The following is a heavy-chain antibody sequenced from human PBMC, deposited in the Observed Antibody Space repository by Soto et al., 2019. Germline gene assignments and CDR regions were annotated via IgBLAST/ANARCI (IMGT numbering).Heavy chain of an antibody. CDR2: IIPIFGTA. CDR3: ARSTASSTAAKYYYYGMDV. J-gene: IGHJ6*02. CDR1: GGTFSSYA. Sequence: SVKVSCKASGGTFSSYAISWVRQAPGQGLEWMGGIIPIFGTANYAQKFQGRVTITTDESTSTAYMELSSLRSEDTAVYYCARSTASSTAAKYYYYGMDVWGQGTTVTVSS. D-gene: IGHD2-2*01. V-gene: IGHV1-69*05.